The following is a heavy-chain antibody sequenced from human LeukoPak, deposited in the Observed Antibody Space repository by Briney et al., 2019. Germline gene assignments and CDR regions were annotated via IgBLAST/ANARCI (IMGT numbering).Heavy chain of an antibody. CDR3: ARDLGWNRLDP. V-gene: IGHV3-9*01. D-gene: IGHD6-19*01. J-gene: IGHJ5*02. CDR2: INWNSDSI. Sequence: PGRSLRLSCAASGFTFDDYAMHWVRQVPGKGLEWVSGINWNSDSIGYADSVKGRFTTSRDNAKNTLYLQMNSLRAGDTAVYYCARDLGWNRLDPWGQGTLVTVSS. CDR1: GFTFDDYA.